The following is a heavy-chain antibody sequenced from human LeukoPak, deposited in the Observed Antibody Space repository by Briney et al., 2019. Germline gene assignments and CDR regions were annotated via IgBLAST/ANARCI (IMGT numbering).Heavy chain of an antibody. J-gene: IGHJ4*02. CDR1: GGSISSYY. CDR2: IHYSGST. CDR3: ARRLGGTSTGFDY. Sequence: PSETLSLTCTVSGGSISSYYWSWIRQPPEKGLEWIGSIHYSGSTTYNPSLKSRVTISVDTSKNQFSLKLSSVTAADTAVYYCARRLGGTSTGFDYWGQGTLVTVSS. D-gene: IGHD2-2*01. V-gene: IGHV4-59*08.